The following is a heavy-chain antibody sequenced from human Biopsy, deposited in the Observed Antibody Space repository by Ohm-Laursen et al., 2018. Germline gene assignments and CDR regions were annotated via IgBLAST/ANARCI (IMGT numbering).Heavy chain of an antibody. CDR3: ARQYYGSGMLSYFDL. V-gene: IGHV4-59*01. J-gene: IGHJ2*01. CDR1: GGSISSDY. CDR2: IYYSGST. Sequence: SETLSLTWTVSGGSISSDYWSWIRQTPGKGLEWIGYIYYSGSTNYNPSLKSRVTISVAVDTSKSQFSLRLSSVTAADTAVYFCARQYYGSGMLSYFDLWGRGTLVTVSS. D-gene: IGHD3-10*01.